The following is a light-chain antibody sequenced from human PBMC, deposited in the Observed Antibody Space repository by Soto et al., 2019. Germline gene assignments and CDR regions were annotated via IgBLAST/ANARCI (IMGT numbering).Light chain of an antibody. CDR2: EVT. CDR1: SSDVGAYDY. CDR3: SSFTRDNTVI. V-gene: IGLV2-14*01. J-gene: IGLJ2*01. Sequence: QSVLTQPASVSGSPGQSITISCTGASSDVGAYDYVSWYQQHPGKVPKVMIFEVTNRPSGVSNRFSGSKSGNTASLTISGLQAEDEADYYCSSFTRDNTVIFGGGTKLTVL.